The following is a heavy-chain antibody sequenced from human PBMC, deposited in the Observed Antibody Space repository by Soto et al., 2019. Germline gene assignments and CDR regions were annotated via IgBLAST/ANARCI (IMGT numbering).Heavy chain of an antibody. V-gene: IGHV3-30*18. D-gene: IGHD1-26*01. CDR1: GFTFSSYG. Sequence: QVQLVESGGGVVQPGRSLRLSCAASGFTFSSYGMHWVRQAPGKGLEWVAVISYDGSNKYYADSVKGRFTISRDNSKNTLYLQVNSLRAEDTAVYYCAKSPSYPVHFDYWGQGTLVTVSS. J-gene: IGHJ4*02. CDR2: ISYDGSNK. CDR3: AKSPSYPVHFDY.